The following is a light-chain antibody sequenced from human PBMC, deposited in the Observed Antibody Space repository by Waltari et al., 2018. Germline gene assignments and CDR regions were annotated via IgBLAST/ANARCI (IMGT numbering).Light chain of an antibody. CDR1: QTIYNY. V-gene: IGKV1-33*01. CDR3: QQYEGLPRT. CDR2: AAS. J-gene: IGKJ2*02. Sequence: IQMTQSPSPLSASVGDRATTTCQASQTIYNYLNWYQQKPGKAPKLLIYAASNLQTGVPSRFSGGSSGTDFTFVISNLQPEDIATYYCQQYEGLPRTFGQGTKLEMK.